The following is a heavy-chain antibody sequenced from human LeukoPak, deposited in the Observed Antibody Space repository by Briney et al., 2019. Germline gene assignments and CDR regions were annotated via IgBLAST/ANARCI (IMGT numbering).Heavy chain of an antibody. Sequence: GGSLRLSGAASGFTFSSYWMHWVRQAPGKGLVWVSRISNDGSSTDYADSVKGRFTISRDNAKNTLYLQMHSLRAEDTALYYCSYQRGGQVYWGQGTLVTVSS. J-gene: IGHJ4*02. CDR1: GFTFSSYW. D-gene: IGHD2-2*01. V-gene: IGHV3-74*01. CDR2: ISNDGSST. CDR3: SYQRGGQVY.